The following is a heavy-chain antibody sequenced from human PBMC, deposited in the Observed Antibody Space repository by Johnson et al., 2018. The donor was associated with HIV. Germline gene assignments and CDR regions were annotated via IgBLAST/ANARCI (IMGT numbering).Heavy chain of an antibody. CDR3: ARFGMGSSGDAFDI. CDR2: ISYDGSNK. V-gene: IGHV3-30*03. Sequence: QMQLVESGGGLVKPGGSLRLSCAASGFTFSSYGMHWVRQAPGKGLEWVAVISYDGSNKYYADSVKGRFTISRDSSKNTLYLQMNSLRAEDTAVYYCARFGMGSSGDAFDIWGQGTMVTVSS. J-gene: IGHJ3*02. CDR1: GFTFSSYG. D-gene: IGHD6-25*01.